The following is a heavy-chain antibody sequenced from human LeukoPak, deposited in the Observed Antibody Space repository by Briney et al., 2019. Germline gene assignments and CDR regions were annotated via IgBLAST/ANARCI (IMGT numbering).Heavy chain of an antibody. CDR2: ISSSSSYI. Sequence: PGGSLRLSCAASGFTFSSYSMNWVRRAPGKGLEWVSSISSSSSYIYYADSVKGRFTISRDNAKNSLYLQMNSLRAEDTAVYYCATDYYDSSGLDAFDIWGQGTMVTVSS. CDR1: GFTFSSYS. CDR3: ATDYYDSSGLDAFDI. J-gene: IGHJ3*02. D-gene: IGHD3-22*01. V-gene: IGHV3-21*01.